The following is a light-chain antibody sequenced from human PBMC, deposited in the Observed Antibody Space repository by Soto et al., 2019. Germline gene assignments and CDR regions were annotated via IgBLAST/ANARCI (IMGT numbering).Light chain of an antibody. J-gene: IGLJ3*02. CDR3: SSYASSGAVV. CDR2: GVR. Sequence: QSVLTQPTSVSGSPGQSITISCTGNSNDIGTYDYVSWYQQHPGKAPRLLIYGVRNRPSGVSHRFSGSKSGNTASLTFSGLQPEDEADYYCSSYASSGAVVFGGGTKLTVL. CDR1: SNDIGTYDY. V-gene: IGLV2-14*01.